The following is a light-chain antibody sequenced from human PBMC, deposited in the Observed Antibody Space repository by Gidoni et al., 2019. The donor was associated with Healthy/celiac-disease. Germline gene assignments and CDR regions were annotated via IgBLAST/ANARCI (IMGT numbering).Light chain of an antibody. J-gene: IGKJ3*01. CDR1: HSLLHSTGYDY. CDR3: MQAIQTRFT. V-gene: IGKV2-28*01. Sequence: DIVMTRSTLSLPVTPGEPASISCRSSHSLLHSTGYDYLDWYLQKPGQSPQLLIYLASHRASGVPDRFSGSGSGTDFTLKISRVEAEDVGVYYCMQAIQTRFTFGPXTKVEIK. CDR2: LAS.